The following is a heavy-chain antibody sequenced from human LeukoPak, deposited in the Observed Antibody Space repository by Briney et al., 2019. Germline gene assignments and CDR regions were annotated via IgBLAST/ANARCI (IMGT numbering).Heavy chain of an antibody. J-gene: IGHJ1*01. V-gene: IGHV3-30*18. CDR1: GFTFSSYG. Sequence: GGSLRLSCAASGFTFSSYGMHWVRQAPGKGLEWVAVISYDGSNKYYADSVKGRFTISRDNSKNTLYLQMNSLRAEDTAVYYCAKFHVLRFLEWLPYFQHWGQGTLVTVSS. CDR2: ISYDGSNK. D-gene: IGHD3-3*01. CDR3: AKFHVLRFLEWLPYFQH.